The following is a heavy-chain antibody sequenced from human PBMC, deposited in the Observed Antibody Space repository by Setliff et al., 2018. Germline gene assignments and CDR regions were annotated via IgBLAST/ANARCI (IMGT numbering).Heavy chain of an antibody. CDR2: IYYSGST. D-gene: IGHD6-19*01. Sequence: SETLSLTCTVSGGSIGSSSYYWGWIRQPPGKGLEWIGSIYYSGSTYYNPSLKSRVTISVDTSKNQFSLKLSSVTAADTAVYCCARDPLGEIAVAGHDAFDIWGQGTMVTVSS. CDR1: GGSIGSSSYY. J-gene: IGHJ3*02. V-gene: IGHV4-39*07. CDR3: ARDPLGEIAVAGHDAFDI.